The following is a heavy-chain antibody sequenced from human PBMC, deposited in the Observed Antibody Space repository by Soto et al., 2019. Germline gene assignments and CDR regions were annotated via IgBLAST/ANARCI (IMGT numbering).Heavy chain of an antibody. CDR3: AKVRRYCSSTSCSARY. D-gene: IGHD2-2*01. CDR2: ISGSGGST. Sequence: SGGSLRLSCAASGFTFSSYAMSWVRQAPGKGLEWVSAISGSGGSTYYADSVKGRFTISRDNSKNTLYLQMNSLRAEDTAVYYCAKVRRYCSSTSCSARYWGQGTLVTVSS. CDR1: GFTFSSYA. V-gene: IGHV3-23*01. J-gene: IGHJ4*02.